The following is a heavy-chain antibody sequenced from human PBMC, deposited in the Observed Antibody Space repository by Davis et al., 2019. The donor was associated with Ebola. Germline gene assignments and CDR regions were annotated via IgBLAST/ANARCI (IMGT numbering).Heavy chain of an antibody. CDR1: GFTFSTYW. J-gene: IGHJ4*02. CDR2: IKQDGSEK. D-gene: IGHD7-27*01. Sequence: GESLKISCAVSGFTFSTYWMTWVRQAPGKGLEWVANIKQDGSEKYYVDSVKGRFTISRDNAENSVDLQMNSLRADDTAVYYCARDGSTSDQKSGELDYWGQGPLVTVSS. CDR3: ARDGSTSDQKSGELDY. V-gene: IGHV3-7*03.